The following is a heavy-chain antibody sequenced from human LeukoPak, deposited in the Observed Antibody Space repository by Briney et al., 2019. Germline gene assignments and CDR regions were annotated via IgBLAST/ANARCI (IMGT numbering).Heavy chain of an antibody. J-gene: IGHJ4*02. CDR3: ARAYDTSGNLDY. D-gene: IGHD3-22*01. Sequence: ASVKVSCKASGYTFTGYYIHWVRQAPAQGLDWMGWINPNSGATYHAQNFQGRVTMTRDTSLSTAYMDLSRLRSDDTAVYYCARAYDTSGNLDYWGRGTLVTVSS. V-gene: IGHV1-2*02. CDR1: GYTFTGYY. CDR2: INPNSGAT.